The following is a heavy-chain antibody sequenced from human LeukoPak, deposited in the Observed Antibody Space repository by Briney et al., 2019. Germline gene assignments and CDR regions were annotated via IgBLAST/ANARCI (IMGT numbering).Heavy chain of an antibody. CDR1: GFTFSSHS. D-gene: IGHD1-1*01. J-gene: IGHJ4*02. V-gene: IGHV3-21*01. CDR3: TRDAYNLGFHDS. Sequence: GGSLRLSCAASGFTFSSHSMNWVRQAPGKGLQWVSSISSTGTYIYYADSAKGRFTISRDKTKNSVYLQMNSLRAEDTALYYCTRDAYNLGFHDSWGQGTLVTVSS. CDR2: ISSTGTYI.